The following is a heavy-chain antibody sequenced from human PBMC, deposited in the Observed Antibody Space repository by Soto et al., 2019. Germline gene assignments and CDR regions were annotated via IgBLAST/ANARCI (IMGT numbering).Heavy chain of an antibody. CDR2: IWYDGSNK. V-gene: IGHV3-33*01. CDR1: GFTFSSYG. Sequence: QVQLVESGGGVVQPGRSLRLSCAASGFTFSSYGMHWVRQAPGKGLEWVAVIWYDGSNKYYADSVKGRFTISRDNSKNTLYLQMNSLRAEDTAVYYWARKPSNPYYYMDVWGKGTTVTVSS. CDR3: ARKPSNPYYYMDV. J-gene: IGHJ6*03. D-gene: IGHD4-4*01.